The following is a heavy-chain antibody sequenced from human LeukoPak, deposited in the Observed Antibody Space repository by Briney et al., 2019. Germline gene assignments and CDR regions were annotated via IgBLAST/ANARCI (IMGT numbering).Heavy chain of an antibody. CDR1: GFTFSSYA. D-gene: IGHD5-18*01. V-gene: IGHV3-23*01. J-gene: IGHJ4*02. CDR2: ISGSGGST. CDR3: AKGGRGYSYGYRY. Sequence: PGGSLRLSCAASGFTFSSYAMSWVRQAPGKGLEWVSAISGSGGSTYYADSVEGRFTISRDNSKNTLYLQMNSLRAGDTAVYYCAKGGRGYSYGYRYWGQGTLVTVSS.